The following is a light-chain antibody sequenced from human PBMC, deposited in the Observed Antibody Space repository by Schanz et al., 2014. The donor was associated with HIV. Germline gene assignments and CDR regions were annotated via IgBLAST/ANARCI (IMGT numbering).Light chain of an antibody. CDR3: QQPASYPLT. CDR2: GAS. V-gene: IGKV3-20*01. Sequence: EIVLTQSPGTLSLSPGERATLSCRASQSVSSFYLAWYQQKPGQAPRLVIYGASNRATGIPDRFSGSGSGTDFTLTISRLEPEDFATYYCQQPASYPLTFGGGTKVEIK. CDR1: QSVSSFY. J-gene: IGKJ4*01.